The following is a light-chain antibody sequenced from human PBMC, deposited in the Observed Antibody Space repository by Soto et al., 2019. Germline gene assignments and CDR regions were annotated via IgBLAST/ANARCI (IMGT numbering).Light chain of an antibody. J-gene: IGKJ4*01. CDR3: QQTTAPPRT. Sequence: DIQMTQSPSSVSASVGDRVTLTCRASQGITSWLVGYQQKPAKAPKLLIYSASNLQSGVTSRFGGSGAGKDFTTTISRVQPADVANYYGQQTTAPPRTFGGGTKVEIK. CDR1: QGITSW. CDR2: SAS. V-gene: IGKV1-12*01.